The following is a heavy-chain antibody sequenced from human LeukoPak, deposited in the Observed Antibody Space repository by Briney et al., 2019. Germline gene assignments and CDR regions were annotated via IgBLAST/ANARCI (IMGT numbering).Heavy chain of an antibody. J-gene: IGHJ4*02. CDR2: ISSSSTYI. Sequence: PGGSLRLSCAVSGFTFGSYSMNWVRQAPGKGLEWVSSISSSSTYIYYADSVKGRFTISRDNAKNSLYLQMNSLRAEDTAVYYCARAGYSSSWTFDYWGQGTLVTVSS. CDR1: GFTFGSYS. D-gene: IGHD6-13*01. V-gene: IGHV3-21*01. CDR3: ARAGYSSSWTFDY.